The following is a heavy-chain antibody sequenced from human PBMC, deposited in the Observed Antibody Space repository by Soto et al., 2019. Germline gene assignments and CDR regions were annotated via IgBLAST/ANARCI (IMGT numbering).Heavy chain of an antibody. CDR1: GGPFSGYY. Sequence: SETLSLTCAVYGGPFSGYYWSWIRRPPGKGLEWIGEINHSGSTNYNPSLKSRVTISVDTSKNQFSLKLSSVTAADTAVYYCARGPGLLTYYYGSGSYFADVWGQGTTVTVSS. J-gene: IGHJ6*02. D-gene: IGHD3-10*01. V-gene: IGHV4-34*01. CDR3: ARGPGLLTYYYGSGSYFADV. CDR2: INHSGST.